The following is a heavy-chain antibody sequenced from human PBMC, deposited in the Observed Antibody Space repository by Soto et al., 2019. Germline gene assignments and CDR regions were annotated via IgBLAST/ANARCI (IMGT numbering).Heavy chain of an antibody. D-gene: IGHD3-10*01. Sequence: PGGSLRLSCAASGFSFSNAWMNWVRQAPGKGLEWVGRIKSKTDGGTTDYAAPVKGRFTISRDDSKNTLYLQMNSLKTEDTAVYYCTTFIRGQLLTYYYYGMDVWGQGTTVTVSS. CDR2: IKSKTDGGTT. V-gene: IGHV3-15*07. CDR3: TTFIRGQLLTYYYYGMDV. J-gene: IGHJ6*02. CDR1: GFSFSNAW.